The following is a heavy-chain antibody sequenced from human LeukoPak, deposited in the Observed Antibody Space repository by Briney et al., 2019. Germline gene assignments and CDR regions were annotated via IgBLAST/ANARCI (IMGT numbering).Heavy chain of an antibody. CDR2: ISSSGGST. Sequence: GGSLRLSCAASGFTFSSYAMSWVRQAPGKGLEWVSTISSSGGSTYYAASVKGHFTISRDNSKNTLYLQVNSLRGEDTAVYYCAKAPESYWYFDLWGRGTLVAVSS. CDR1: GFTFSSYA. V-gene: IGHV3-23*01. J-gene: IGHJ2*01. CDR3: AKAPESYWYFDL.